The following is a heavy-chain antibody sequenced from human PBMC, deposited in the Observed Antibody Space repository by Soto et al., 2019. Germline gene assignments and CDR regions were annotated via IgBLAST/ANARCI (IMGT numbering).Heavy chain of an antibody. CDR2: SKTKAGGGAT. CDR1: DFTITNAW. Sequence: EVQLVESGGGLVKPGGSLRLSCAASDFTITNAWMNWVRHAPGKGLEWVGRSKTKAGGGATDYAAPLKGRFIISRDESRNTLFLHLNSLKTEDPAVYYCTTGSVEGVWGQGATVTVSS. J-gene: IGHJ6*02. V-gene: IGHV3-15*07. D-gene: IGHD2-15*01. CDR3: TTGSVEGV.